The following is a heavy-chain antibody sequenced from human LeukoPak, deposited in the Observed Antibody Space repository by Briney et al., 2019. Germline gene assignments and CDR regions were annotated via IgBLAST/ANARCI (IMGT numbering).Heavy chain of an antibody. D-gene: IGHD3-9*01. Sequence: PGGSLRLSCAASGFTFSTYAMTWVRQAPGQGLEWVSSISGSGSSTYYADSVKGRFTISRDNSKNTLYLQMNSLRAEDTAVYYCATNVLRYFDWHYAFDIWGQGTMVTVSS. CDR3: ATNVLRYFDWHYAFDI. CDR1: GFTFSTYA. CDR2: ISGSGSST. V-gene: IGHV3-23*01. J-gene: IGHJ3*02.